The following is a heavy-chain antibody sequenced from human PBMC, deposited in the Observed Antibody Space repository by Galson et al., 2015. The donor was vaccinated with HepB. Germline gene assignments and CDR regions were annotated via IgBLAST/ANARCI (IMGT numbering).Heavy chain of an antibody. CDR1: GFTFSSYA. D-gene: IGHD3-10*01. CDR2: ISGSGGST. J-gene: IGHJ6*02. CDR3: AAGVDYYYGMDV. V-gene: IGHV3-23*01. Sequence: SLRLSCAASGFTFSSYAMSWVRQAPGKGLEWVSAISGSGGSTYYADSVKGRFTISRDNSKNTLYLQMNSLRAEDTAVYYCAAGVDYYYGMDVWGQGTTVTVSS.